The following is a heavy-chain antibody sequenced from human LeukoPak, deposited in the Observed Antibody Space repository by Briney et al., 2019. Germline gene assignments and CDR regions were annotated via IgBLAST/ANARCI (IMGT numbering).Heavy chain of an antibody. CDR2: IQHDGSDQ. Sequence: GGSLRLSCAASGFTFSSYWMSWLRQAPGKGLEWVANIQHDGSDQYYEDSVKGRFTISRDNSKNMLYLQMNSLRAEDTAVYYCAYSPGYSSPGGYYYYYMDVWGKGTTVTVSS. CDR3: AYSPGYSSPGGYYYYYMDV. CDR1: GFTFSSYW. V-gene: IGHV3-7*03. J-gene: IGHJ6*03. D-gene: IGHD6-19*01.